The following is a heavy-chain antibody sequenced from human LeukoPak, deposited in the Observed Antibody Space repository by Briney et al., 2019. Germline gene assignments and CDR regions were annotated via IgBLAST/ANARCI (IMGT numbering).Heavy chain of an antibody. D-gene: IGHD2-2*01. CDR1: GGSISSGDYY. J-gene: IGHJ6*03. CDR3: ARHVYCSSTSCYVGNYYYYYMDV. V-gene: IGHV4-30-4*08. Sequence: PSQTLSLTCTVSGGSISSGDYYWSWIRQPPGKGLEWIGYIYYSGSTYYNPSLKSRVTISVDTSKNQFSLKLSSVTAADTAVYYCARHVYCSSTSCYVGNYYYYYMDVWGKGTTVTVSS. CDR2: IYYSGST.